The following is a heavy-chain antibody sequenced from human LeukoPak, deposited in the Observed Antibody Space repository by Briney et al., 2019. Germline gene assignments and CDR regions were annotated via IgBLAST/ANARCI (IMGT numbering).Heavy chain of an antibody. V-gene: IGHV4-4*07. J-gene: IGHJ4*02. CDR3: ARARVLRGGSSFVYDY. Sequence: SETLSLTCTVSGGSISSYYWSWIRQPAGKGLEWIGRIYTSGSTNYDPSLKSRVTMSVDTSKNQFSLKLSSVTAADKAVYYCARARVLRGGSSFVYDYWGQGTLVTVSS. CDR1: GGSISSYY. CDR2: IYTSGST. D-gene: IGHD1-26*01.